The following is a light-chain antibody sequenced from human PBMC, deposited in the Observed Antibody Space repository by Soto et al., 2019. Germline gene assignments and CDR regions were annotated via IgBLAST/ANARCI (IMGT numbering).Light chain of an antibody. CDR2: DAS. V-gene: IGKV1-5*01. CDR1: QSISSW. Sequence: DIQMTQSPSTPSASVGDRVTITCLASQSISSWLAWYQQKPGKAPKLLIYDASRLESGVPSRFSGSGSGTEFTLTISTLQPDDFATYYCQQYNSYPWTFGQGTKVDIK. J-gene: IGKJ1*01. CDR3: QQYNSYPWT.